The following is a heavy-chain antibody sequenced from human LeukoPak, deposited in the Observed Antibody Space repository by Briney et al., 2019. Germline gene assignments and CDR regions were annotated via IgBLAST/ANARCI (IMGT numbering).Heavy chain of an antibody. D-gene: IGHD6-13*01. J-gene: IGHJ4*02. CDR2: IYGGDAA. CDR3: VTSTGQQFIPYDY. CDR1: GINVSSNY. Sequence: GGSLRLPCAASGINVSSNYMTWIRQAPGKGLEWVSLIYGGDAAYYAESVRGRFMISRDNLKNTLFLQMNSLRVEDTAVYYCVTSTGQQFIPYDYWGQGTHVTVSS. V-gene: IGHV3-66*02.